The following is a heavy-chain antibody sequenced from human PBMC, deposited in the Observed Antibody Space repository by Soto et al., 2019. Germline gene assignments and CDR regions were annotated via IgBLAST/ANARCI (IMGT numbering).Heavy chain of an antibody. D-gene: IGHD6-13*01. CDR1: GYNFINYR. CDR3: ARQGGRSWPHNWFDP. V-gene: IGHV5-51*01. Sequence: GESLKISCKASGYNFINYRIGWVRQMPGKGLEWMGIIYPGDSETKYSPSFQGQATISVDKSIGTAYLQWGSLKASDTAMYYCARQGGRSWPHNWFDPWGQGPLVTVSS. CDR2: IYPGDSET. J-gene: IGHJ5*02.